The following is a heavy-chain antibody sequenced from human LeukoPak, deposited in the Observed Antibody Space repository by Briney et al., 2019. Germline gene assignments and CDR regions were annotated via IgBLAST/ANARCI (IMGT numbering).Heavy chain of an antibody. Sequence: RPGGSLRLSCAASGFTFDDYAMHWVRQAPGKGLEWVSGISWNSGSIGYADSVKGRFTISRDNAKNSLYLQMNSPRAEDTALYYCAKDMRRYSSSWYVFDYWGQGTLVTVSS. CDR3: AKDMRRYSSSWYVFDY. J-gene: IGHJ4*02. CDR2: ISWNSGSI. CDR1: GFTFDDYA. D-gene: IGHD6-13*01. V-gene: IGHV3-9*01.